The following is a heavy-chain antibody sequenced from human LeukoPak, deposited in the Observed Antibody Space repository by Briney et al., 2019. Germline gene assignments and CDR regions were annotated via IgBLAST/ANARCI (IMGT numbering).Heavy chain of an antibody. D-gene: IGHD3-3*01. V-gene: IGHV3-66*04. CDR2: MYSGGST. Sequence: GGSLRLSCAASGFTVSSNYMSWVRQAPGKGLEWVSVMYSGGSTYYADSVKGRFTISRDNSKNTLYLQMNSLRAEDTAVYYCASQLTYYDFWSGLVARYYYYGMDVWGQGTTVTVSS. CDR3: ASQLTYYDFWSGLVARYYYYGMDV. J-gene: IGHJ6*02. CDR1: GFTVSSNY.